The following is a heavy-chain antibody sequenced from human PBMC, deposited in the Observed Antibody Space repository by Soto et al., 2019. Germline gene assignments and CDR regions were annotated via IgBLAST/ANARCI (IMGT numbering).Heavy chain of an antibody. J-gene: IGHJ4*02. D-gene: IGHD2-15*01. CDR3: AREQVVVAASGGGYFDY. V-gene: IGHV4-30-4*01. CDR2: IYYSGST. CDR1: GGSISSGDYY. Sequence: SETLSLTCTVSGGSISSGDYYWSWIRQPPGKGLEWIGYIYYSGSTYYNPSLKSRVTISVDTSKNQFSLKLSSVTAADTAVYYCAREQVVVAASGGGYFDYWGQGTLVTVSS.